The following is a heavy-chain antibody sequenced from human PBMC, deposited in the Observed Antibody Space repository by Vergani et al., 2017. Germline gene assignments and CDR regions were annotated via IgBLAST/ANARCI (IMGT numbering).Heavy chain of an antibody. CDR1: GYTFTGSY. V-gene: IGHV1-2*02. D-gene: IGHD2-15*01. J-gene: IGHJ4*02. Sequence: QVQLVQSGAEVKKPGASVKVSCKASGYTFTGSYMHWVRQAPGQGLEWMGWINPNSGGTNYAQKFQGRVTMTRDTSISTAYMELSRLRSDDTAVYYCARDVAGYCSGGSCYAYYFDYWGQGTLVTVSS. CDR2: INPNSGGT. CDR3: ARDVAGYCSGGSCYAYYFDY.